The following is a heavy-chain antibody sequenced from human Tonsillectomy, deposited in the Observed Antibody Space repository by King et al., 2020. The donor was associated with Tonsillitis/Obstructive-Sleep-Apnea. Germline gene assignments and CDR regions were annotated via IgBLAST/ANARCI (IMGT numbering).Heavy chain of an antibody. Sequence: VQLQQWGAGLLKPSETLSLNCGVYGGSFTDYYWSWIRQPPGKGLEWNGEINHSGSTNYNPSLESRVAISVDTSKNQFSLKLTSVTAADTALYYCARAPYYGDDYWGQGTLVTVSS. CDR1: GGSFTDYY. V-gene: IGHV4-34*01. CDR3: ARAPYYGDDY. J-gene: IGHJ4*02. CDR2: INHSGST. D-gene: IGHD4-17*01.